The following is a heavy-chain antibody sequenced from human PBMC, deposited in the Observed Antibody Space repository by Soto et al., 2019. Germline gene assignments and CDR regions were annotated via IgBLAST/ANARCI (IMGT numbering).Heavy chain of an antibody. V-gene: IGHV3-74*01. CDR2: INSAGSST. J-gene: IGHJ4*02. CDR1: GFTFSSYW. CDR3: ARGGSYSYSHNDY. Sequence: GGSLRLSCAASGFTFSSYWMHWVRQAPGKGLVWVSRINSAGSSTNYADSVKGRFTISRDNAKNTLYLQMNSLRAEDTAVYYCARGGSYSYSHNDYWGQGTLVTVSS. D-gene: IGHD1-26*01.